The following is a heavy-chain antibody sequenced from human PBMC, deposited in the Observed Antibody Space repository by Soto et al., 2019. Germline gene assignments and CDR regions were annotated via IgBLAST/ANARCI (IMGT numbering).Heavy chain of an antibody. V-gene: IGHV3-30*18. CDR1: EFSFSSYG. J-gene: IGHJ4*02. Sequence: QVHLVESGGGVVQPGRSLRLSCAASEFSFSSYGMHWVRQAPGKGLEWVAMISYDGTDEYYADSVKGRFTISRDNSKNAVYLQMHSLRAEDTAVYYCAEQESDWHAHFGYWGQGTLVTVSS. CDR2: ISYDGTDE. CDR3: AEQESDWHAHFGY. D-gene: IGHD3-9*01.